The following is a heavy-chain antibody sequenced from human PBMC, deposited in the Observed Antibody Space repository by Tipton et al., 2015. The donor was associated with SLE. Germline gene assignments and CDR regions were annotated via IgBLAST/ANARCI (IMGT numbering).Heavy chain of an antibody. D-gene: IGHD3-3*01. V-gene: IGHV3-49*04. CDR3: TTSYDFWSGSYFEN. Sequence: SLRLSCAASGFTFSIYAMSWVRQAPGKGLEWVSFIRSKAYGGTTEYAASVKGRFTISRDDSKSIAYLQMNSLKTEDTAVYYCTTSYDFWSGSYFENWGQGTLVTVSS. CDR2: IRSKAYGGTT. J-gene: IGHJ4*02. CDR1: GFTFSIYA.